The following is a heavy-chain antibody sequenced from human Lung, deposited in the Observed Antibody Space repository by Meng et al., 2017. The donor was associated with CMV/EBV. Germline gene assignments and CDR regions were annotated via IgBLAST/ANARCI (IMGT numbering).Heavy chain of an antibody. J-gene: IGHJ3*01. D-gene: IGHD2-21*01. V-gene: IGHV3-30*01. Sequence: GESXKISCPASGFIFSDFAMHWVRQAPGKGLEWVAVISYDGSNKYYADSVKGRFTISRDNSKNTLYLQMNSLRPEDTAVYYCAKEFPNNAFDVWGHGTMVTVSS. CDR1: GFIFSDFA. CDR3: AKEFPNNAFDV. CDR2: ISYDGSNK.